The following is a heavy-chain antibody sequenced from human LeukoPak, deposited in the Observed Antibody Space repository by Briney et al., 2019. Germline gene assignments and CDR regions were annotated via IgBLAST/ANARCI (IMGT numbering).Heavy chain of an antibody. CDR3: ARAPPFSSSTSWYWFDP. Sequence: ASVKVSCKASGYTFTGYYMHWVRQAPGQRLEGMGWINPNSGGTNYAQKFQGRVTMTRDTSISTAYMELSRLRSDDTAVYYCARAPPFSSSTSWYWFDPWGQGTLVTVSS. J-gene: IGHJ5*02. V-gene: IGHV1-2*02. D-gene: IGHD2-2*01. CDR2: INPNSGGT. CDR1: GYTFTGYY.